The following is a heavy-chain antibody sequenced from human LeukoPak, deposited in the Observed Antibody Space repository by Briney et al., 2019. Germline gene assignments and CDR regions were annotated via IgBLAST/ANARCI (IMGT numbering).Heavy chain of an antibody. J-gene: IGHJ4*02. V-gene: IGHV3-23*01. D-gene: IGHD2-15*01. CDR2: ISGSGTIT. Sequence: GGSLRLSCAASGFTFSSYALSWVRRAPGKGLEWVSAISGSGTITYYADSVKGRFTISRDNSKNTLYLQMNSLRAEDTAVYYCAKDSCYNVVGSGTCYSVFGGQGTLVSVS. CDR1: GFTFSSYA. CDR3: AKDSCYNVVGSGTCYSVF.